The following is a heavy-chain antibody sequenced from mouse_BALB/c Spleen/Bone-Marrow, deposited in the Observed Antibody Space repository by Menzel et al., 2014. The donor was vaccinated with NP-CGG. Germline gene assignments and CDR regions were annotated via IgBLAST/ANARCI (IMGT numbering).Heavy chain of an antibody. D-gene: IGHD1-1*01. CDR1: GFSLTSYG. J-gene: IGHJ3*01. V-gene: IGHV2-9*02. Sequence: VKLVESGPGLVAPSQSLSITCTVSGFSLTSYGLHWVRQPPGKGLEWLGVIWAGGSTNYNSALMSRLSISKDNSRSQVFLKMNSLQTDDTAMYYCARYYGSSQAWFAYWGQGTLVTVSA. CDR3: ARYYGSSQAWFAY. CDR2: IWAGGST.